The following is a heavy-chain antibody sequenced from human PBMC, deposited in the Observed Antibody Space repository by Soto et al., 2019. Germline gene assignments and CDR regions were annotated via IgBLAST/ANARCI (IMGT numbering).Heavy chain of an antibody. Sequence: SGPTLVNPTQTLTLTCTFSGFSLSTSGMCVSWIRQPPGKALEWLALIDWDDDKYYSTSLKTRLTISKDTSKNQVVLTMTNMDPVDTATYYCARITGNYGGSYYYYGMDVWGQGTTVTVSS. CDR3: ARITGNYGGSYYYYGMDV. V-gene: IGHV2-70*01. CDR1: GFSLSTSGMC. CDR2: IDWDDDK. D-gene: IGHD4-4*01. J-gene: IGHJ6*02.